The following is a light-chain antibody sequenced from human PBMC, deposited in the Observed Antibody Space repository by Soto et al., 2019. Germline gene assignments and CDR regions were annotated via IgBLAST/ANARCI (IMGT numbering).Light chain of an antibody. Sequence: GLTQSPGTLSLSPWEIVTLSCMASQSISGSYLAWYQQKRGQAPRLLVYGATTRATGIPDRFSGSGSGSDFTLIISRLEPEDFAVYFCQQYGVSPQSFGPGTKVDIK. V-gene: IGKV3-20*01. CDR2: GAT. CDR3: QQYGVSPQS. CDR1: QSISGSY. J-gene: IGKJ3*01.